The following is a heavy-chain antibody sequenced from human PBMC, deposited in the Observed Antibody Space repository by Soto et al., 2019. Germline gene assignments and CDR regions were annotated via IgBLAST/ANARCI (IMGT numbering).Heavy chain of an antibody. CDR2: ISSNGQGI. D-gene: IGHD1-7*01. J-gene: IGHJ4*02. V-gene: IGHV3-23*01. CDR3: AKDRNYPRDQFHY. Sequence: GGSLRLSCAASGFTFSTYALSWARQAPGKGLEWVSAISSNGQGIYYADSVRGRFTISRDNSKNTILLHMDSLRAEDTAVYYCAKDRNYPRDQFHYWGQGTLVTVSS. CDR1: GFTFSTYA.